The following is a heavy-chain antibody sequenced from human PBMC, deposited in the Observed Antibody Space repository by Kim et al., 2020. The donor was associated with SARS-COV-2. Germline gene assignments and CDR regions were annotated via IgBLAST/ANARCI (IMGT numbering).Heavy chain of an antibody. J-gene: IGHJ4*02. Sequence: VKVSCKASGYTFTGYYMHWVRQAPGQGLEWMGWINPNSGGTNHAQKFQGRVTMTRDTSISTAYMELSRLRSDDTAVYYCARQPDIVVVPAANYWGQGTLVTVSS. CDR1: GYTFTGYY. V-gene: IGHV1-2*02. D-gene: IGHD2-2*01. CDR3: ARQPDIVVVPAANY. CDR2: INPNSGGT.